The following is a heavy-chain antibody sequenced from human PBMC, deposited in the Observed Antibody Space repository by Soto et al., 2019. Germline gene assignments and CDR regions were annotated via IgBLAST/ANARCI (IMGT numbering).Heavy chain of an antibody. CDR1: GFTFSSYG. CDR3: ARAGTYGGCDCYYKTDAYFQH. V-gene: IGHV3-33*01. J-gene: IGHJ1*01. Sequence: QVQRVESGGGVVQPGRSLRLSCAASGFTFSSYGIHWVRQAPGKGMEWVAFIWHDGENKYDADSVKSRFTISRDNSKNTLYLQMNSLRDEDTAVDYCARAGTYGGCDCYYKTDAYFQHWGHGTLVTVSA. D-gene: IGHD2-21*02. CDR2: IWHDGENK.